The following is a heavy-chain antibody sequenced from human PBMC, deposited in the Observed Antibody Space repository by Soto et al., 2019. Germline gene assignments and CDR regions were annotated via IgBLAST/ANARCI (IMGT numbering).Heavy chain of an antibody. V-gene: IGHV1-46*01. Sequence: QVPLVQSGAEVKKPGASVKVSCKASGYTFTSYYMHWVRQAPGQGLEWMGIINPSGGSPSYAQKFKGRVTMTRDTSTSTVYMELSSLRSEDTAVYYCAREWTRGYDSDYWGQGTLVTVSS. CDR1: GYTFTSYY. D-gene: IGHD5-12*01. J-gene: IGHJ4*02. CDR3: AREWTRGYDSDY. CDR2: INPSGGSP.